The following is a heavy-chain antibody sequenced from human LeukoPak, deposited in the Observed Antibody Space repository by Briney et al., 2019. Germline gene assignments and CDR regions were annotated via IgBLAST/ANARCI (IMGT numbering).Heavy chain of an antibody. J-gene: IGHJ3*01. CDR2: INPSGGST. Sequence: EASVKVSCKASGYTFTSYFMHWVRQAPGQGLEWMGIINPSGGSTSYAQKFQGRVTMTRDTSTSTVYMELSSLKSDDTAVYYCARGGSTWFGVSHDAFDVWGQGTMVTVSS. CDR1: GYTFTSYF. CDR3: ARGGSTWFGVSHDAFDV. V-gene: IGHV1-46*01. D-gene: IGHD3-10*01.